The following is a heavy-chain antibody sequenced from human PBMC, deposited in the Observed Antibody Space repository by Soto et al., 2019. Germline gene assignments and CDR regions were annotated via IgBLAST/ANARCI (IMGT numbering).Heavy chain of an antibody. CDR2: INHSGST. D-gene: IGHD3-10*01. V-gene: IGHV4-34*01. Sequence: SETLSLTCAVYGGSFSGYYWSWIRQPPGKGLEWIGEINHSGSTNYNPSLRSRVTISVDTSKNQFSLKLSSVTAADTAVYYCARGGSTYYYGSGSYKRLDPWGQGTLVTVSS. CDR1: GGSFSGYY. CDR3: ARGGSTYYYGSGSYKRLDP. J-gene: IGHJ5*02.